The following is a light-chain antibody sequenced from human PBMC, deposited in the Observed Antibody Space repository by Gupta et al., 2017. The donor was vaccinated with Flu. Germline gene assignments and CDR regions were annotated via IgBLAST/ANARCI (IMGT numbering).Light chain of an antibody. CDR2: LGS. Sequence: ISCRSSQGLLHSNGYNYLDWYLQKPGQSPQLLIYLGSNRASGVPDRFSGSGSGTDFTLKISRVEAEDVGVYYCMQALQTPRFGPGTKVDIK. CDR1: QGLLHSNGYNY. V-gene: IGKV2-28*01. J-gene: IGKJ3*01. CDR3: MQALQTPR.